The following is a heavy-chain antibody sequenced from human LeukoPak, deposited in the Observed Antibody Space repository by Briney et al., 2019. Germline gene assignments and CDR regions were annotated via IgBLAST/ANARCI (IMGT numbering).Heavy chain of an antibody. CDR1: GGSITSGSYY. V-gene: IGHV4-39*07. CDR3: ARGLRYSHDPLSESWFDP. J-gene: IGHJ5*02. Sequence: SETLSLTCTISGGSITSGSYYWGWVRQSPGTGLEWIGSIYQRGTTYYNPSLKSRVTISVDTSKNQFSLKLGSVTAADTAVYYCARGLRYSHDPLSESWFDPWGQGTLVTVSS. CDR2: IYQRGTT. D-gene: IGHD6-13*01.